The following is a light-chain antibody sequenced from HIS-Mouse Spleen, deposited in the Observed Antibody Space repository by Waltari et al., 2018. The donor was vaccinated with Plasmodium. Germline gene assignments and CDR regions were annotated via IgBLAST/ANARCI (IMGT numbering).Light chain of an antibody. CDR1: KSGDKY. V-gene: IGLV3-1*01. J-gene: IGLJ2*01. Sequence: SYELTQPPSVSVSPGQTASITCSGDKSGDKYACWYQQKPGQSPVLVIYQDGKRPSGIPERFSGSNSGNTATLTISGTQAMDEADYYCQAWDSSTVVFGGGTKLTVL. CDR3: QAWDSSTVV. CDR2: QDG.